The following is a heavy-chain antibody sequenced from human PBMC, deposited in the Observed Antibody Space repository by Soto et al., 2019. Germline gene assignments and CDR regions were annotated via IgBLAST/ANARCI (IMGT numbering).Heavy chain of an antibody. D-gene: IGHD3-22*01. CDR3: ARDYYDSSGRPTIDY. CDR1: GGSFSGYY. CDR2: INLSGST. Sequence: QVQLQQWGAGLLKPSETLSLTCAVYGGSFSGYYWSWIRQPPGKGLEWIGEINLSGSTNYNPSLKSRVTISVDTSKNQFSLKLSSVTAADTAVYYCARDYYDSSGRPTIDYWGQGTLVTVSS. V-gene: IGHV4-34*01. J-gene: IGHJ4*02.